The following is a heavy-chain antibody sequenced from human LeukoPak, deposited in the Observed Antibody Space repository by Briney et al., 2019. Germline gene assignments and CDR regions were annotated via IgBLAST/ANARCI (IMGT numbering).Heavy chain of an antibody. V-gene: IGHV4-34*01. CDR1: GGSFSGYY. D-gene: IGHD2-2*01. J-gene: IGHJ6*03. CDR2: INHSGST. Sequence: SETLSLTCAVYGGSFSGYYWSWIRQPPGKGLEWIGEINHSGSTNYNPSLKSRVTISVDTSKNQFSLKLSSVTAADTAVYYCARTPAAYYYYMDVWGKGTTVTIS. CDR3: ARTPAAYYYYMDV.